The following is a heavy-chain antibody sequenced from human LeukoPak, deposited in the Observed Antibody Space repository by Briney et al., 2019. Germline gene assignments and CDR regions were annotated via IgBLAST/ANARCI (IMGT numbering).Heavy chain of an antibody. CDR1: GFTFSSYA. V-gene: IGHV3-30-3*01. Sequence: GRSLRLSCAASGFTFSSYAMHWVRQAPGKGLEWVAVISYDGSNKYYADSVKGRFTISRDNSKNTLYLQMNSLRAEDTAVYYCARAADKGSEYFQHWGQGTLVTVSS. J-gene: IGHJ1*01. CDR3: ARAADKGSEYFQH. CDR2: ISYDGSNK.